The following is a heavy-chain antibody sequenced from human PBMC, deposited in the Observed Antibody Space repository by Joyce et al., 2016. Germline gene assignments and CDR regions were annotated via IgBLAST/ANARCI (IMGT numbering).Heavy chain of an antibody. CDR2: ISATSYYR. V-gene: IGHV3-21*01. D-gene: IGHD3-16*01. J-gene: IGHJ6*02. CDR1: GSTFSSWS. CDR3: ARGGISYYYAMDV. Sequence: QLVESGGGVVKAGGSLRRSCEASGSTFSSWSMGWFRQAPGKGLEWVAAISATSYYRFHAETVRGRFTVSRDNPKKTLYLQMNSLRAEDSAVFYCARGGISYYYAMDVWGQGTTVTVSS.